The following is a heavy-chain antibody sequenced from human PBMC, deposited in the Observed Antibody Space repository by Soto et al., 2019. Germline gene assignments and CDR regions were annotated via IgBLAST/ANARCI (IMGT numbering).Heavy chain of an antibody. J-gene: IGHJ5*02. CDR2: IYWNDDK. CDR3: AHKGEANWFDP. D-gene: IGHD3-16*01. CDR1: GFSLSTSGVG. V-gene: IGHV2-5*01. Sequence: SGPTLVNPTQTVTLTCTFSGFSLSTSGVGVGWIRQPPGKALEWLALIYWNDDKRYSLSLKSRLTITKDTSKNQVVLTMTNMDPVDTATYYCAHKGEANWFDPWGQGTLVTVSS.